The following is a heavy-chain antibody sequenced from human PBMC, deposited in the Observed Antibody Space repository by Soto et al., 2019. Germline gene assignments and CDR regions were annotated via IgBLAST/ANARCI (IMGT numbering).Heavy chain of an antibody. CDR1: GGTFSSYA. D-gene: IGHD5-12*01. J-gene: IGHJ6*02. V-gene: IGHV1-69*13. CDR2: IIPIFGTA. CDR3: ARNPPDDYDNKLKYYFGMDV. Sequence: GASVKVSCKASGGTFSSYAISWVRQAPGQGLEWMGGIIPIFGTANYAQKFQGRVTITADESTSTAYMELSSLRSEDTAVYYCARNPPDDYDNKLKYYFGMDVWGQGTTVTVS.